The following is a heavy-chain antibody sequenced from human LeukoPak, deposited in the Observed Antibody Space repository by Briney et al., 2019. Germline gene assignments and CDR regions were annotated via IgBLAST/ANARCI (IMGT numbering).Heavy chain of an antibody. D-gene: IGHD5-18*01. CDR2: INVYGDST. Sequence: GGSLRLSCAASGFCLSSYAMSWVRQAPGKGLEWVSAINVYGDSTFYTDSVKGRSTISRDNFENTLYLEMDSLRADDTAVYYCAKAMEIGYHDYYYGMDVWGQGTTVTVSS. CDR3: AKAMEIGYHDYYYGMDV. J-gene: IGHJ6*02. V-gene: IGHV3-23*01. CDR1: GFCLSSYA.